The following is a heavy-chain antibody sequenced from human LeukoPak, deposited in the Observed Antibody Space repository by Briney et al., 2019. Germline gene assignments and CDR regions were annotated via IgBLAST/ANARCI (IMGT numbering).Heavy chain of an antibody. CDR3: AKYTAVGVRWFDP. CDR2: ISSSNSYT. J-gene: IGHJ5*02. Sequence: GWSLRLSCAASGFGFSDYFMSWIRQAPGKGLEGVSYISSSNSYTNYADPVKARFTISRDNAKDSLYLQMNSMRAEDTAVYYCAKYTAVGVRWFDPWGQGTLVTVSS. D-gene: IGHD4-23*01. V-gene: IGHV3-11*06. CDR1: GFGFSDYF.